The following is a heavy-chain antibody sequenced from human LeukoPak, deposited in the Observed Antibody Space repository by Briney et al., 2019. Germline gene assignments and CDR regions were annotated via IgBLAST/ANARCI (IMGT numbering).Heavy chain of an antibody. D-gene: IGHD3-22*01. CDR2: INPNSGGT. CDR3: AIDDYYDSSGYFGY. J-gene: IGHJ4*02. CDR1: GYTFTGYY. V-gene: IGHV1-2*02. Sequence: ASVKVSCKASGYTFTGYYMHWVRQAPGQGLEWRGWINPNSGGTNYAQKFQGRVTMTRDTSITTAYMELSGLRSDDTAVYYCAIDDYYDSSGYFGYWGQGTLVTVSS.